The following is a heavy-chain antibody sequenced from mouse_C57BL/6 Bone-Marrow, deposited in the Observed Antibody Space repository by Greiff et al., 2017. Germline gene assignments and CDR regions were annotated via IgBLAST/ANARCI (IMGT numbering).Heavy chain of an antibody. CDR3: ARGYGSSLRFAY. Sequence: EVQRVESGAELVKPGASVKLSCTASGFNIKDYYMHWVKQRTEQGLEWIGRIDPEDGETKYAPKFPGKATITADTSSNTAYLQLSSLTSEDTAVYYCARGYGSSLRFAYWGQGTLVTVSA. CDR2: IDPEDGET. V-gene: IGHV14-2*01. D-gene: IGHD1-1*01. J-gene: IGHJ3*01. CDR1: GFNIKDYY.